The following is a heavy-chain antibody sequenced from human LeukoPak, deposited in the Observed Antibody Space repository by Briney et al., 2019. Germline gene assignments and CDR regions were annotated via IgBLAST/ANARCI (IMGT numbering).Heavy chain of an antibody. CDR1: GGSISSYY. D-gene: IGHD2-2*01. CDR2: IYYSGST. Sequence: ETLSLTCTVSGGSISSYYWSWIRQPPGKGLEWIGYIYYSGSTNYNPSLKSRVTISVDTSKNQFSLKLSSVTAADTAVYYCARLVPATTGWFDPWGQGTLVTVSS. CDR3: ARLVPATTGWFDP. J-gene: IGHJ5*02. V-gene: IGHV4-59*08.